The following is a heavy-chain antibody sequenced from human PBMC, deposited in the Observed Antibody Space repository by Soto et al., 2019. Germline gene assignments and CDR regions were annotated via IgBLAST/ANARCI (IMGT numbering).Heavy chain of an antibody. CDR2: IYHSGST. J-gene: IGHJ5*02. Sequence: SETLSLTCAFSGCSISSSNWWSWVRQPPGKGLEWIGEIYHSGSTNYNPSLKSRFTISVDTSKNQFSLKLSSVTAADTAVYYCARENYYGKHIDPWGQGALVTVSS. CDR1: GCSISSSNW. V-gene: IGHV4-4*02. D-gene: IGHD3-10*01. CDR3: ARENYYGKHIDP.